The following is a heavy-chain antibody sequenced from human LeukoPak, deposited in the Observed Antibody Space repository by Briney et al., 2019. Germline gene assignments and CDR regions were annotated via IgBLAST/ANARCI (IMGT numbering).Heavy chain of an antibody. D-gene: IGHD5-12*01. V-gene: IGHV3-74*01. CDR2: INSNGTST. J-gene: IGHJ4*02. Sequence: QSGGSLRLSCAASGFTFSSYWMHWVRQAPGKGLVWVSRINSNGTSTNYADSVKGRFTISRDNAKNTLHLQVSSLRAEDTALYYCAKGGATICDNWGQGTLVTASS. CDR3: AKGGATICDN. CDR1: GFTFSSYW.